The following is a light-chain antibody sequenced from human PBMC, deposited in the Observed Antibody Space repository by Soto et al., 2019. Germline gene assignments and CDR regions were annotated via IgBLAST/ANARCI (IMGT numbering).Light chain of an antibody. CDR3: QNDNNLAMT. CDR1: QDINKY. J-gene: IGKJ3*01. CDR2: DAS. V-gene: IGKV1-27*01. Sequence: DIQLTQSPPSLSASIGDRVTITCRASQDINKYLAWYQQKPGKVPNLLIYDASTLQSGVPSRFSGSGSGTDFTLTISSLQPEDVATYYCQNDNNLAMTFGPGTKVDVK.